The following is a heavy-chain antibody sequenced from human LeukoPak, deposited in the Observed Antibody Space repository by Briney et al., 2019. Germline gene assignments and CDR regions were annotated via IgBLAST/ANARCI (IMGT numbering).Heavy chain of an antibody. CDR2: IKQDGSEK. CDR1: GFTFSSYW. V-gene: IGHV3-7*01. D-gene: IGHD3-9*01. CDR3: ARDKEYYDIAPMDG. J-gene: IGHJ6*02. Sequence: PGGSLRLSCAASGFTFSSYWMSWVRQAPGKGLEWVANIKQDGSEKYYVDSVKGRFTISRDNAKNSLYLQMNSLRAEDTAVYYCARDKEYYDIAPMDGWGQGTTVTVSS.